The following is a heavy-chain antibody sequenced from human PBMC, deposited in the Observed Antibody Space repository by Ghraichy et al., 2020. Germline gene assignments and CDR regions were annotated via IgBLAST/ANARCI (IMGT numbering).Heavy chain of an antibody. Sequence: SETLSLTCTVSGGSVSSGSYYWSWIRQPPGKGLEWIGYIYYSGSTNYNPSLKSRVTISVDTSKNQFSLKLSSVTAADTAVYYCARMGGSYCGGDCYLSYYYYGMDVWGQGTTVTVSS. D-gene: IGHD2-21*02. CDR2: IYYSGST. CDR3: ARMGGSYCGGDCYLSYYYYGMDV. V-gene: IGHV4-61*01. CDR1: GGSVSSGSYY. J-gene: IGHJ6*02.